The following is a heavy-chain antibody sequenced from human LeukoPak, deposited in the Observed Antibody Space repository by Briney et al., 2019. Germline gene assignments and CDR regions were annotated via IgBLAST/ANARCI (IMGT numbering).Heavy chain of an antibody. D-gene: IGHD3-16*02. J-gene: IGHJ4*02. CDR1: GFTFSSYS. V-gene: IGHV3-48*02. Sequence: GGSLRLSCAASGFTFSSYSMNWVRQAPGKGLEWVSYISSSSSTIYYADSVKGRFTISRDNAKNSLYLQMNSLRDEDTAVYYCARARITITFGGVIVRYFDYWGQGTLVTVSS. CDR3: ARARITITFGGVIVRYFDY. CDR2: ISSSSSTI.